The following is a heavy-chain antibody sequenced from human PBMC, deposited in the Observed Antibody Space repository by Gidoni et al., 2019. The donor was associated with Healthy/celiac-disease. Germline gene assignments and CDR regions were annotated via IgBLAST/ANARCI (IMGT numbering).Heavy chain of an antibody. CDR1: GYSFTSYW. V-gene: IGHV5-51*01. D-gene: IGHD6-13*01. CDR3: ARQAPGPGIAIQEYFDY. J-gene: IGHJ4*02. Sequence: EVQLVQSGAEVKKPGESLKISCKGSGYSFTSYWIGWVRQMPGKGLEWMGVIYPGDSDTRYSPSFQGQVTISADKSISTAYLQWSSLKASDTAMYYCARQAPGPGIAIQEYFDYWGQGTLVTVSS. CDR2: IYPGDSDT.